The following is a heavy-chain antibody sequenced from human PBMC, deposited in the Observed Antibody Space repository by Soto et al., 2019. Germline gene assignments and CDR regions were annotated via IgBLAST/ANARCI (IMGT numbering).Heavy chain of an antibody. D-gene: IGHD1-7*01. V-gene: IGHV1-18*04. CDR2: ISAYNGNT. Sequence: QVQLVQSGAEVKKPGASVKVSCKASGYTFTSYGISWVRQDPGQGLEWMGWISAYNGNTNYAQKLQGRVTMTTDTSTSTAYMELRSLRSDDTAVYYCASAPRYNWNSMYFDYWCQGTLVTVSS. CDR3: ASAPRYNWNSMYFDY. CDR1: GYTFTSYG. J-gene: IGHJ4*02.